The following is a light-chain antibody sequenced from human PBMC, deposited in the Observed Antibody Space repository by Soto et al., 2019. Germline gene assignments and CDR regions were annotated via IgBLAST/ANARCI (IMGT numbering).Light chain of an antibody. CDR2: GAS. CDR3: QHYNYWPYT. J-gene: IGKJ2*01. Sequence: EIVLTQSPGTLSLSPGERSTRSFIASQSVSSSYLAWYQQKPGQAPRLLIYGASTRATGVPARFSGSGSGTDFTLTISSLQSEDFAVYYCQHYNYWPYTFGQGTKVDIK. CDR1: QSVSSSY. V-gene: IGKV3-15*01.